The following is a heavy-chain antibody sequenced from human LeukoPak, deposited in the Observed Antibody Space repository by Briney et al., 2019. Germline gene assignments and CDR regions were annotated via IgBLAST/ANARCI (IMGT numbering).Heavy chain of an antibody. D-gene: IGHD1-7*01. CDR3: ARCLGLELPYY. J-gene: IGHJ4*02. CDR2: IYSGGSI. V-gene: IGHV3-66*01. Sequence: GGSLRLSCAASGFTVSSNYMSWVRQAPGKGLEWVSVIYSGGSIYYADSVKGRFTISRDNSKNTLYLQMNSLRAEDTAVYYCARCLGLELPYYWGQGTLVTVSS. CDR1: GFTVSSNY.